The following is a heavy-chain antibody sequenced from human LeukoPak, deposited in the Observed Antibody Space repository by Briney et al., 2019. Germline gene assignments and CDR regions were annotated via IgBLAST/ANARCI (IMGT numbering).Heavy chain of an antibody. V-gene: IGHV3-7*03. D-gene: IGHD1-1*01. Sequence: GGSLRLSCTASGFSLSGYWMSWVRQAPGKGPEWLANIKEDGSRRYYSESVRGRFTVSRDNSENSLYLQMNSLRAEDTAVYYCATHWRGRWGQGTLVTVSS. CDR3: ATHWRGR. CDR1: GFSLSGYW. CDR2: IKEDGSRR. J-gene: IGHJ4*02.